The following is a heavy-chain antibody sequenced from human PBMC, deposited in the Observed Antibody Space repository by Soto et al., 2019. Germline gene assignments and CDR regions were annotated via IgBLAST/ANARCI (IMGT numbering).Heavy chain of an antibody. Sequence: SETLSLTCSVSGVSITGSYWSWIRRPPGKTLEWIGYVYHSGTTTYNPSLKSRVSISVDTSKNQFSLRLTSVIAADTAVYYCARDMPYGAGSLAGCDYWGQGILVTVSS. D-gene: IGHD1-26*01. J-gene: IGHJ4*02. CDR1: GVSITGSY. CDR3: ARDMPYGAGSLAGCDY. CDR2: VYHSGTT. V-gene: IGHV4-59*01.